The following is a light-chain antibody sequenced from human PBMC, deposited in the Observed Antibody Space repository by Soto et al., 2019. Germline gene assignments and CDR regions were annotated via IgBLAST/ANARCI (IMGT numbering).Light chain of an antibody. CDR1: SSDVGSYNL. CDR2: EVS. J-gene: IGLJ1*01. CDR3: CSYAGSTLV. Sequence: QSVLTQPASVSGSPGRSITISCTGTSSDVGSYNLVSWYQQHPGKAPKLMIYEVSKRPSGVSNRFSGSKSGNTASLTISGLQAEDEADYYCCSYAGSTLVFGTGTKVTVL. V-gene: IGLV2-23*02.